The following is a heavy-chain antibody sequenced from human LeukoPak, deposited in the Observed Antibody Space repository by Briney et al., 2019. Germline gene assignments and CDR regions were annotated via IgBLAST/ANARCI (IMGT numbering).Heavy chain of an antibody. CDR3: AKVRSGNNYYFDY. CDR1: GFTFSDFA. J-gene: IGHJ4*02. CDR2: MSASGSHT. V-gene: IGHV3-23*01. Sequence: EGSLRLSCAASGFTFSDFAMSWVRQAPGKGLEWVSGMSASGSHTHSADFVKGRFTISRDNFKNTLYLQMNGLRVEDTAVYYCAKVRSGNNYYFDYWGQGTLVTVSS. D-gene: IGHD1/OR15-1a*01.